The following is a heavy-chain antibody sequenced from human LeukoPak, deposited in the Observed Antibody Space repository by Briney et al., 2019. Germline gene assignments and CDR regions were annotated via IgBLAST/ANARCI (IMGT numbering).Heavy chain of an antibody. CDR3: ARHAIYSGGYSYWFDP. J-gene: IGHJ5*02. Sequence: SETLSLTCTVSGGSISSYYWSWIRKPPGKGLEWIAYIYYSGYTNYNPSLKSRASISVDTSKNLCSLRLSSVTAADTAVYYCARHAIYSGGYSYWFDPWGLGTLVTVSS. CDR1: GGSISSYY. CDR2: IYYSGYT. V-gene: IGHV4-59*08. D-gene: IGHD1-26*01.